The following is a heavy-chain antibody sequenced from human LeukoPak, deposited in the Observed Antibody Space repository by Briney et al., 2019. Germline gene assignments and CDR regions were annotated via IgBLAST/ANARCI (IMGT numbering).Heavy chain of an antibody. CDR2: ISYSGST. CDR3: AREAARDYYYGMDV. V-gene: IGHV4-59*01. CDR1: GGSISSDY. Sequence: PSETLSLTCSVSGGSISSDYGSWIRQPPGKGLEWIGYISYSGSTNYNPSLTSRVTISVDTSKNQFSLKLSSVTAADTAVYYCAREAARDYYYGMDVWGQGTTVTVSS. J-gene: IGHJ6*02.